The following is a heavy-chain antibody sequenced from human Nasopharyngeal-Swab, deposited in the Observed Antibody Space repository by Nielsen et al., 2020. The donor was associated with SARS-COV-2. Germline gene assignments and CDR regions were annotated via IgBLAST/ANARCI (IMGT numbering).Heavy chain of an antibody. J-gene: IGHJ4*02. Sequence: SVKVSCKASGYNFTTYDFNWVRQAPGQGLEWMGRIIPILGIANYAQKFQGRVTITADKSTSTAYMELSSLRSEDTAVYYCARECCGGALDYWGQGTLVTVSS. V-gene: IGHV1-69*04. CDR1: GYNFTTYD. CDR3: ARECCGGALDY. CDR2: IIPILGIA.